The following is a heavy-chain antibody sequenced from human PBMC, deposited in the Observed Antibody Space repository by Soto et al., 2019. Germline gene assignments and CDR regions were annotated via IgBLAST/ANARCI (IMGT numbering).Heavy chain of an antibody. J-gene: IGHJ4*02. Sequence: ASVKVPSKAFGNTVPNYAIHALRQAPGQRLEWMGWINGGNGNTYYSEHFQGRVTFTGDTSAGTVYMQLSSLTSEDTAVYYCARDDSGFSGSHYIDYFDYWGQGTLVTVS. CDR1: GNTVPNYA. CDR3: ARDDSGFSGSHYIDYFDY. D-gene: IGHD1-26*01. V-gene: IGHV1-3*01. CDR2: INGGNGNT.